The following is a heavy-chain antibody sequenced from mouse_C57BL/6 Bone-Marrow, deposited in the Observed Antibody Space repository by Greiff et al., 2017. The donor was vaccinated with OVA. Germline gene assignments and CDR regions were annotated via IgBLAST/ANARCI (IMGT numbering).Heavy chain of an antibody. CDR3: ARFRVYYFDY. D-gene: IGHD3-1*01. CDR1: GYTFTDYY. CDR2: INPYNGGT. Sequence: EVQLVESGPVLVKPGASVKMSCKASGYTFTDYYMNWVKQSHGKSLEWIGVINPYNGGTSYNQKFKGKATLTVDKSSSTAYMELNSLTSEDSAVYYCARFRVYYFDYWGQGTTLTVSS. J-gene: IGHJ2*01. V-gene: IGHV1-19*01.